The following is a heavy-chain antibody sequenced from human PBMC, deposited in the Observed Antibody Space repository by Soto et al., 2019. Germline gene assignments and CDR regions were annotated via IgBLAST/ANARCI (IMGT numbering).Heavy chain of an antibody. V-gene: IGHV4-4*07. CDR3: ARGPVEMATIKGVSVYYYYGMDV. D-gene: IGHD5-12*01. J-gene: IGHJ6*02. CDR1: GGSISSYY. CDR2: IYTSGST. Sequence: QVQLQASGPGLVKPSETLSLTCTVSGGSISSYYWSWIRQPAGKGLEWIGRIYTSGSTNYNTSLKSRVTMSVDTSKNQFSLKLSSVTAADTAVYYCARGPVEMATIKGVSVYYYYGMDVWGQGTTVTVSS.